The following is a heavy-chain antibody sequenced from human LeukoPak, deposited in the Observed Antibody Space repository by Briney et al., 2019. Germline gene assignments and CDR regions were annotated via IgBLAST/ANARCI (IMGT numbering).Heavy chain of an antibody. CDR1: GFTFDNYG. CDR2: INWNGGSI. D-gene: IGHD3-16*02. CDR3: ERDGERGELSLYMDY. V-gene: IGHV3-20*04. Sequence: PGGSLRLSCAASGFTFDNYGMSWVRLAPGKGLEWVSGINWNGGSIGYAHSVKGRFTISRDNAKNSLYLQMNSLRAEDTAEYYCERDGERGELSLYMDYWGQGTLVTVSS. J-gene: IGHJ4*02.